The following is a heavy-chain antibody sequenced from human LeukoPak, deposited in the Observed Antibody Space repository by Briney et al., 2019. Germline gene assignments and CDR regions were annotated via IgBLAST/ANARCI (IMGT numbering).Heavy chain of an antibody. Sequence: PSETLSLTCTVSDDSIRSSDYFWGWIRQPPGKGLEWIGEIYYNGNTFYNPSLKSRVILSVDTSKSQFSLRLNSVTAADTAVYYCARGGWLKTSYYFDFWGQGSLVTVSS. CDR1: DDSIRSSDYF. CDR3: ARGGWLKTSYYFDF. J-gene: IGHJ4*02. CDR2: IYYNGNT. D-gene: IGHD5-24*01. V-gene: IGHV4-39*01.